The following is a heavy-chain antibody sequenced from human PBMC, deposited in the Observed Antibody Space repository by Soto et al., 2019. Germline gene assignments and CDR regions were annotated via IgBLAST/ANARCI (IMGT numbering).Heavy chain of an antibody. D-gene: IGHD2-21*02. J-gene: IGHJ4*02. CDR3: ARDPAECGSDCSPTGFDY. V-gene: IGHV6-1*01. Sequence: SQTLSLTCAISGDSVSNNSAAWNWIRQSPSRGLEWLGRTYYRSKWYSDYAVSVKGRVTINPDTSKNQFSLQLNSVTPEDTAVYYCARDPAECGSDCSPTGFDYWGQGTLVSVSS. CDR1: GDSVSNNSAA. CDR2: TYYRSKWYS.